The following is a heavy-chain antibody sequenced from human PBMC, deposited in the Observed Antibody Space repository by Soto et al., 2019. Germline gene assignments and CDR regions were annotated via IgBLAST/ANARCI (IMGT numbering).Heavy chain of an antibody. V-gene: IGHV3-30*18. J-gene: IGHJ2*01. D-gene: IGHD4-17*01. Sequence: QVQLVESGGGVVQPGRSLRLSCAASGFTFSSYGMHWVRQAPGKGLEWVAVISYDGSNKYYADSVKGRFTISRDNSKNTLYLQMNSLRAEDTAVYYCAKTTNYGDYHYWYFDLWGRGTLVTVSS. CDR3: AKTTNYGDYHYWYFDL. CDR2: ISYDGSNK. CDR1: GFTFSSYG.